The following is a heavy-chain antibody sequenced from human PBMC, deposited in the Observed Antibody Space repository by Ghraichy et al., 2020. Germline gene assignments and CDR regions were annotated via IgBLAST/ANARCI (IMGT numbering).Heavy chain of an antibody. CDR3: ARLPSVSHSSWYYYNTPDQDAFDI. J-gene: IGHJ3*02. CDR1: GGSISSSSYY. V-gene: IGHV4-39*01. D-gene: IGHD6-13*01. Sequence: SETLSLTCTVSGGSISSSSYYWGWIRQPPGKGLEWIGSIYYSGSTYYNPSLKSRVTISVDTSKNQFSLKLSSVTAADTAVYYCARLPSVSHSSWYYYNTPDQDAFDIWGQGTMVTVSS. CDR2: IYYSGST.